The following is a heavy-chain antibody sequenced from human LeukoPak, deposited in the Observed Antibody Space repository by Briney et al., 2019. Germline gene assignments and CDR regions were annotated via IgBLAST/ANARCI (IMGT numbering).Heavy chain of an antibody. CDR3: ARYSDSSGYYY. D-gene: IGHD3-22*01. CDR1: GYTFTSYG. J-gene: IGHJ4*02. CDR2: ISAYNGNT. V-gene: IGHV1-18*01. Sequence: APVKVSCKASGYTFTSYGITWVRQAPGQGLEWMGWISAYNGNTNYAQKFQGRVTMTTDTSTSTAYMELRSLRSDDTAVYYCARYSDSSGYYYWGQGTLVTVSS.